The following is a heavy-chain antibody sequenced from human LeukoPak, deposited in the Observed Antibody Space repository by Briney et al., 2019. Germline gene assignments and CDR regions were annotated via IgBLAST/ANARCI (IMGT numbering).Heavy chain of an antibody. CDR1: GFSFSNEW. CDR2: IKRKTDGETT. Sequence: GGSLRLSCAASGFSFSNEWMSWVRQAPGKGLEWVGRIKRKTDGETTDYAAPVRGRFTISRDDSKNTLYLQMNSPKTEDTAVYYCTTVGNSWGQGTLVTVSS. CDR3: TTVGNS. D-gene: IGHD1-26*01. J-gene: IGHJ4*02. V-gene: IGHV3-15*01.